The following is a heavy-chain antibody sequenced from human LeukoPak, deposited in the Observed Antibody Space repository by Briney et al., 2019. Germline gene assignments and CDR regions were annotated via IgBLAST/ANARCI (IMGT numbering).Heavy chain of an antibody. D-gene: IGHD3-10*01. Sequence: GGSLRLSCAASGFTFDDYAMHWVRQAPGKGLEWVSLISWDGGSTYYADSVKGRFTISRDNSKNSLYLQMNSLRAEDTALYYCAKDTDYYGSGSYYNLYYGMDVWGKGTTVTVSS. V-gene: IGHV3-43D*04. CDR1: GFTFDDYA. CDR2: ISWDGGST. J-gene: IGHJ6*04. CDR3: AKDTDYYGSGSYYNLYYGMDV.